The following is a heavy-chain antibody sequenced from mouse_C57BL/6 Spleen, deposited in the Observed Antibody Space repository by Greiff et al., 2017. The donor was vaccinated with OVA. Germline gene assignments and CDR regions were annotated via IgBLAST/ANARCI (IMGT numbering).Heavy chain of an antibody. V-gene: IGHV1-82*01. CDR2: IYPGDGDT. CDR1: GYAFSSSW. Sequence: VQLQQSGPELVKPGASVKGAGKSSGYAFSSSWMNWVKQRPGKGLEWIGRIYPGDGDTNYNGKFKGKATLTADKSSSTAYMQLSSLTSEDSAVYFCARTGFITTEGFAYWGQGTLVTVSA. D-gene: IGHD1-1*01. J-gene: IGHJ3*01. CDR3: ARTGFITTEGFAY.